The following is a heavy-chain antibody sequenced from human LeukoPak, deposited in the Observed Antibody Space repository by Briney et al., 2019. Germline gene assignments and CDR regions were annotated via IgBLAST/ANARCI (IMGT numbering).Heavy chain of an antibody. CDR1: DDSLTSGSHY. D-gene: IGHD2-2*01. J-gene: IGHJ6*02. V-gene: IGHV4-61*02. CDR3: ARMRIIVAPAAKFRHFYYGMDV. Sequence: SQTLSLTRTVSDDSLTSGSHYWSWIRQPAGKGLEWIGRIFINGSTNYNPSLTSRVTISADTPKSQFSLKLTSVTAADAAVYYCARMRIIVAPAAKFRHFYYGMDVWGQGTTVTVSS. CDR2: IFINGST.